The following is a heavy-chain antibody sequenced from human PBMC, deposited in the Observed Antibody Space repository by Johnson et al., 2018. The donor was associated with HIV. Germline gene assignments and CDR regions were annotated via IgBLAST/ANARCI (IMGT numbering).Heavy chain of an antibody. D-gene: IGHD6-6*01. Sequence: VQLVESGGGVVQPGRSLRLSCAASGFIFRSYGMDWVRQPPGKGLEWVSGIDWSGGRTGYADSVKGRFTISRDNSKNTLYLQMNSLRAEDTARYYCAKGGIATRCFDIWVQGTLVTVSS. CDR2: IDWSGGRT. CDR1: GFIFRSYG. V-gene: IGHV3-NL1*01. CDR3: AKGGIATRCFDI. J-gene: IGHJ3*02.